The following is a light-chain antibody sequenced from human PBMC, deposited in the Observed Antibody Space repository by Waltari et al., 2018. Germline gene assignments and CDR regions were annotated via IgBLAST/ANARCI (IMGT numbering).Light chain of an antibody. V-gene: IGLV3-1*01. J-gene: IGLJ3*02. CDR2: QDA. Sequence: SYELTQPSSVSVSPGQTASITCSGDNLENKYVSWYQQRPGQSPVLVIYQDAKRPSVIPERFSGSNSGNTATLTLSGTQAMDEADYYCQAWDSSTPWVFGGGTKVTVL. CDR3: QAWDSSTPWV. CDR1: NLENKY.